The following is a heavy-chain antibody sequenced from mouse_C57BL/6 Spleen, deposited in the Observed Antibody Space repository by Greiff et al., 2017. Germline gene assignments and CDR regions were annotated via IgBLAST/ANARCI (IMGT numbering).Heavy chain of an antibody. CDR2: IRSKSNNYAT. Sequence: EVQVVESGGGLVQPKGSLKLSCAASGFSFNTYAMNWVRQAPGKGLEWVARIRSKSNNYATYYADSVKDRFTISRDDSESMLYLQMNNLKTEDTAMYYCVRHHKYYFDYWGQGTTLTVSS. D-gene: IGHD6-1*01. V-gene: IGHV10-1*01. CDR1: GFSFNTYA. CDR3: VRHHKYYFDY. J-gene: IGHJ2*01.